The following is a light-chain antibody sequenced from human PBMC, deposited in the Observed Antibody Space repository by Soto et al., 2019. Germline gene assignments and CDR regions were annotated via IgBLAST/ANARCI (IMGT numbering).Light chain of an antibody. V-gene: IGLV2-23*02. CDR1: MRDVGAYNL. CDR2: EVR. J-gene: IGLJ1*01. CDR3: CSYAGSSTYV. Sequence: QSVLTQPASVSGSPGQSITISCAGTMRDVGAYNLVSWYQQHPGRAPQLIIYEVRNRPSGVSNRFSGSKSGNTASLTISGLQAEDEADYYCCSYAGSSTYVFGTGTKVTVL.